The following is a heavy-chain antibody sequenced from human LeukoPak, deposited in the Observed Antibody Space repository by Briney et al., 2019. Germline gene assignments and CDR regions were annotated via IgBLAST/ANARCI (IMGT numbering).Heavy chain of an antibody. CDR1: GYTFTSYD. J-gene: IGHJ4*02. CDR3: ARGPRIVGATTSYYFDY. Sequence: GASVKVSCKASGYTFTSYDINWVRQATGQGLELMGWMNPNSGNTGYAQKFQGRVTMTRNTSISTAYMELSSLRSEDTAVYYCARGPRIVGATTSYYFDYWGQGTLVTVSS. D-gene: IGHD1-26*01. V-gene: IGHV1-8*01. CDR2: MNPNSGNT.